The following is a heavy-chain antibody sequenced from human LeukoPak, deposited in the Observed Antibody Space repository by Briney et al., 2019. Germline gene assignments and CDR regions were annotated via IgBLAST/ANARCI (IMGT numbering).Heavy chain of an antibody. CDR1: GGSTSSYY. D-gene: IGHD1-26*01. J-gene: IGHJ2*01. CDR2: IYTSGST. CDR3: AKDWGSGRYYDWYFDL. V-gene: IGHV4-4*07. Sequence: SETLSLTCAVSGGSTSSYYWSWIRQPAGKGLEWIGRIYTSGSTNYNPSHKSRVTMSVDTSKNQFSLKLSSVTAADTAVYYCAKDWGSGRYYDWYFDLWGRGTLVTVSS.